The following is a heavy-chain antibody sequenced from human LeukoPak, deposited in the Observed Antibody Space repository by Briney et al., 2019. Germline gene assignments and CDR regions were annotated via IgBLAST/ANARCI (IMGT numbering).Heavy chain of an antibody. CDR2: ISGSGGST. D-gene: IGHD3-10*01. Sequence: GGSLRLSCAASGFTFSSYAMSWVRQAPGKGLEWVSAISGSGGSTYYADSVKGRFTISRDNSKNTLYLQMNSLRAEDTAVYYCAKDHGSGSYYNGNFDYWGQGTLVTVSS. V-gene: IGHV3-23*01. CDR1: GFTFSSYA. CDR3: AKDHGSGSYYNGNFDY. J-gene: IGHJ4*02.